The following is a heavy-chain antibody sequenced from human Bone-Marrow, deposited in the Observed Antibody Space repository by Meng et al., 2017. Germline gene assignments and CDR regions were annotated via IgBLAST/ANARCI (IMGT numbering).Heavy chain of an antibody. J-gene: IGHJ5*02. D-gene: IGHD1-26*01. CDR2: IYHSGST. V-gene: IGHV4-4*02. Sequence: QVHLQESGPGLVKPSGTLSLTCAVSGGSISSPNWWSWVRQPPGRGLEWIGEIYHSGSTTYNPSLLSRVTISVDKSENQFSLKLSSVTAADTAIYYCARVIYRPSGHNYFDPWGQGTLVTVSS. CDR3: ARVIYRPSGHNYFDP. CDR1: GGSISSPNW.